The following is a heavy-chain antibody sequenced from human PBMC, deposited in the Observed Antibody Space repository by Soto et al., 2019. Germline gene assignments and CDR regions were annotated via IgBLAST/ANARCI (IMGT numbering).Heavy chain of an antibody. J-gene: IGHJ4*02. V-gene: IGHV1-18*01. CDR3: ASERLSGWYAGGPPLVY. CDR2: VSVYNGNT. Sequence: QVQLVQSGAEVKKPGASVKVSCKASGYTFTNYGITWVRQAPGQGLEWMGWVSVYNGNTKYAQKFQGRVTMTTDTSTATAYLELRSLRSDDTAVYFCASERLSGWYAGGPPLVYWGQGTLVTVSS. CDR1: GYTFTNYG. D-gene: IGHD6-19*01.